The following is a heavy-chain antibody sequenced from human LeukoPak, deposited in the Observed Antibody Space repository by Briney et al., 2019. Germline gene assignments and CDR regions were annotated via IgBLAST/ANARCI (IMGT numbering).Heavy chain of an antibody. D-gene: IGHD4-17*01. CDR1: GVSFSGYY. J-gene: IGHJ4*02. CDR2: INHSGST. CDR3: AREPTTVTMFDY. V-gene: IGHV4-34*01. Sequence: SETLSLTCAVYGVSFSGYYWSWIRQPPGKGLEWIGEINHSGSTNYNPSLKSRVTISVDTSKNQFSLKLSSVTAADTAVYYCAREPTTVTMFDYWGQGTLVTVSS.